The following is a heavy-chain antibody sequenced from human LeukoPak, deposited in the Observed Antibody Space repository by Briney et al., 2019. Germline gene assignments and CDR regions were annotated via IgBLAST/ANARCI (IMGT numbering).Heavy chain of an antibody. D-gene: IGHD3-10*01. Sequence: GGSLRLSCAASGFTVSSNYMSWVRQAPGKGLEWVSVIYSGGSTYYADSVKGRFTISRDNSKNTLYLQMNSLRAEDTAVYYCARDPWFSEGLDAFDIWGQGTMVTVSS. J-gene: IGHJ3*02. V-gene: IGHV3-53*01. CDR1: GFTVSSNY. CDR2: IYSGGST. CDR3: ARDPWFSEGLDAFDI.